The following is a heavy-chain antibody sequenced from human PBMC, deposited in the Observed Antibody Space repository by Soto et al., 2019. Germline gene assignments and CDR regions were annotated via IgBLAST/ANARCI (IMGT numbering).Heavy chain of an antibody. V-gene: IGHV1-46*01. D-gene: IGHD2-2*02. Sequence: ASVKVSCKASGYTFTSYYMHWVRQAPGQGLEWMGIINPSGGSTSYAQKFQGRVTMTRDTFTSTVYMELSSLRSEDTAVYYCARDIVVVPAAIRVYYYYGMDVWGQGTTVTVSS. CDR2: INPSGGST. CDR3: ARDIVVVPAAIRVYYYYGMDV. CDR1: GYTFTSYY. J-gene: IGHJ6*02.